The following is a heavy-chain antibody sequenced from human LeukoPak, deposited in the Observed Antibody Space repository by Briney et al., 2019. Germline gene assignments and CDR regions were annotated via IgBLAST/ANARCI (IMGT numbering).Heavy chain of an antibody. CDR1: GGSSSNGGYY. CDR3: ARDGPVK. D-gene: IGHD3-22*01. J-gene: IGHJ4*02. CDR2: IYHSGST. V-gene: IGHV4-30-2*06. Sequence: SETLSLTCTVSGGSSSNGGYYWSWIRQSPGKGLEWIGYIYHSGSTYYNPSLKSRVTISVDRSKNQFSLKLSSVTAADTAVYYCARDGPVKWGQGTLVTVSS.